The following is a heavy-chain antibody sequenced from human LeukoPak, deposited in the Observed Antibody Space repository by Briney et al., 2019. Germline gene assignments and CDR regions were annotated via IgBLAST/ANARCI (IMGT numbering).Heavy chain of an antibody. Sequence: SETLSLTCAVYGGSFSSYYWGWIRQPPGKGLEWIGSIYYSGSTYYNPSLKSRVTISVDTSKNQFSLKLSSVTAADTAVYYCARVTYTIAADWGQGTLVTVSS. J-gene: IGHJ4*02. CDR3: ARVTYTIAAD. CDR2: IYYSGST. V-gene: IGHV4-39*07. CDR1: GGSFSSYY. D-gene: IGHD6-13*01.